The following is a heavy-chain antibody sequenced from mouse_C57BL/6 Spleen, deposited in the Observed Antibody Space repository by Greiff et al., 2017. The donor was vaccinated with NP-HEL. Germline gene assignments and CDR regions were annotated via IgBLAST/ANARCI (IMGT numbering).Heavy chain of an antibody. CDR3: ARQGENYHGDDAWFAY. J-gene: IGHJ3*01. CDR1: GFSLTSYG. V-gene: IGHV2-6-1*01. Sequence: QVQLKESGPGLVAPSQSLSITCTVSGFSLTSYGVHWVRQPPGKGLEWLVVIWSDGSTTYNSALKSRLSISEANSKSQVFLKMNSLQTDDTAMYYCARQGENYHGDDAWFAYWGQGTLGTVSA. D-gene: IGHD2-13*01. CDR2: IWSDGST.